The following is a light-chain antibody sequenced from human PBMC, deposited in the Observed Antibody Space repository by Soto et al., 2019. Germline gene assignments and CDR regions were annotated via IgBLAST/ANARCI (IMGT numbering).Light chain of an antibody. CDR3: STDTPSKPRQIV. CDR1: SSDVGGYNY. Sequence: QSALTQPASVSGSPGQSITISCTGTSSDVGGYNYVSWYQHHPGKAPKLMIFDVSNRPSGVSNRFSGSKSGITASLTISGPQPEAGADYYFSTDTPSKPRQIVFGTGTTLT. CDR2: DVS. J-gene: IGLJ1*01. V-gene: IGLV2-14*03.